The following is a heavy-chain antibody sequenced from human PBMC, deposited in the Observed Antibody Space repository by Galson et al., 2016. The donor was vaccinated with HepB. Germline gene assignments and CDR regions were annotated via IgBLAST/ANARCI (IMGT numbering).Heavy chain of an antibody. Sequence: SLRLSCAASGFPFSSYDMSWVRQAPGKGLEWVATISGGGRFTYYPDSVKGRFTISRDNPQDTLHLEMNSLRVGDTAVYYCATVGSGGSYTRALHHWGQGTLVPVSS. CDR2: ISGGGRFT. CDR1: GFPFSSYD. J-gene: IGHJ5*02. CDR3: ATVGSGGSYTRALHH. D-gene: IGHD3-10*01. V-gene: IGHV3-23*01.